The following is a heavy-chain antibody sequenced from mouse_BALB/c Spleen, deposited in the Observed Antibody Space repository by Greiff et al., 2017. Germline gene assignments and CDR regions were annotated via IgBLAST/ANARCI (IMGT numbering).Heavy chain of an antibody. V-gene: IGHV14-3*02. J-gene: IGHJ4*01. Sequence: EVQLQQSGAELVKPGASVKLSCTASGFNIKDTYMRWVKQRPEQGLEWIGRIDPANGNTKYDPKFQGKATITADTSSNTAYLLLSSLTSEDTAVYYCAPDGYSWGQGTSVTVSS. CDR3: APDGYS. CDR1: GFNIKDTY. CDR2: IDPANGNT. D-gene: IGHD2-3*01.